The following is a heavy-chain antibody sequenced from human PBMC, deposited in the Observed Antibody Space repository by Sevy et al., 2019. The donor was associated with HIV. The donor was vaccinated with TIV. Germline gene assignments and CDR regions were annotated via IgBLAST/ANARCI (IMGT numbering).Heavy chain of an antibody. CDR1: GIRISSHW. J-gene: IGHJ6*02. CDR2: INQDGSEI. CDR3: ARAMGV. V-gene: IGHV3-7*01. Sequence: GGSLRLSCVGAGIRISSHWMNWVRQSPGKGLEWVANINQDGSEIYYVDSVKGRFTISRDNARNSGYLQMHSLRVEDSGVYYCARAMGVWGQGTTVTVSS.